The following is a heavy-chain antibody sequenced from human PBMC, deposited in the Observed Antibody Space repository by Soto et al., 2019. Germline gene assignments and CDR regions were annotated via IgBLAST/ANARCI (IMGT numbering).Heavy chain of an antibody. D-gene: IGHD6-6*01. V-gene: IGHV6-1*01. CDR2: TYYRSKWYN. CDR1: GDSVSSNSAA. J-gene: IGHJ6*02. CDR3: ARDRRYSSSYYYYYGMDV. Sequence: SQTLSLTCAISGDSVSSNSAAWNWIRQSPSRGLEWLGRTYYRSKWYNDYAVSVKSRITINPDTSKNQFSLQLNSVTPEDTAVYYCARDRRYSSSYYYYYGMDVWGQGTTVTVSS.